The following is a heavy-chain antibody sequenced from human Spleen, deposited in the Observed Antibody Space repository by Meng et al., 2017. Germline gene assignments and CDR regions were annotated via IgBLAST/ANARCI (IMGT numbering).Heavy chain of an antibody. Sequence: EVQLVEFGGGLVQPGGSLRLSCVASGFNLRSYWMHWVRQTPGKGLVWVSRLNRDETTISHAGSVMGRFTISRDVATNTLFLQMNSLSAEDTALYYCVGDFGGESDLWGQGTLVTVSS. V-gene: IGHV3-74*01. CDR2: LNRDETTI. J-gene: IGHJ5*02. CDR1: GFNLRSYW. D-gene: IGHD3-10*01. CDR3: VGDFGGESDL.